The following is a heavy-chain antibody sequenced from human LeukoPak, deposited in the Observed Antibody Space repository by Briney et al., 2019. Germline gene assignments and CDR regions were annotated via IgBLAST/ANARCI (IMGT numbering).Heavy chain of an antibody. D-gene: IGHD3-9*01. CDR2: IYYSGST. V-gene: IGHV4-59*01. CDR3: ARAFGYDILTGYFDY. Sequence: SETLSLTCTVSGGSISSYYWSWNRQPPGKGLEWIGYIYYSGSTNYNPSLKSRVTISVDTSKNQFSLKLSSVTAADTAVYYCARAFGYDILTGYFDYWGQGTLVTVSS. CDR1: GGSISSYY. J-gene: IGHJ4*02.